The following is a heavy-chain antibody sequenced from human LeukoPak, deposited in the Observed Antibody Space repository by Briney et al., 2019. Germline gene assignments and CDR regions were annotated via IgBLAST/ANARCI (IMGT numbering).Heavy chain of an antibody. Sequence: GGSLRLSCAASGFRFSSYAMSWVRQAPGKGLEWVSAISGSGVSTYYADSVKGRFTVSRDNSKNTLYLQMSSLRTEDTAVYYCAKDERNWNYNLASQTYDWGQGTLVTVSS. CDR2: ISGSGVST. J-gene: IGHJ4*02. CDR3: AKDERNWNYNLASQTYD. V-gene: IGHV3-23*01. D-gene: IGHD1-7*01. CDR1: GFRFSSYA.